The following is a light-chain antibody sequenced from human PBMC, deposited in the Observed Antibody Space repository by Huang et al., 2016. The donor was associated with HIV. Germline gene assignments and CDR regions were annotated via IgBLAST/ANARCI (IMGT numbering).Light chain of an antibody. CDR1: KTVSNS. V-gene: IGKV3-11*01. Sequence: EIVLTQSPVTLSLSPGERATLSCRASKTVSNSLAWYQQKPGQAPRLLLYDASNRAPGIPARFSGSGSGTDFTLTSSSLEPEECAIYYGQQGGSWPPITCGQGTRLEIK. J-gene: IGKJ5*01. CDR3: QQGGSWPPIT. CDR2: DAS.